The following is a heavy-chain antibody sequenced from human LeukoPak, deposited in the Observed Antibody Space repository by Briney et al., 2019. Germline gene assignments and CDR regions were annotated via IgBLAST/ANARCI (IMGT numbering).Heavy chain of an antibody. J-gene: IGHJ4*02. Sequence: SETLSLTCTVSGDSRSSGDYFWNWIRQSPGRGLEWIGYIYYSGSTYYNPSLKSRVSISVDTSKNQFSLKLSSVTAADTAVYYCARLDDKDYYGSGPFDYWGQGTLVTVSS. V-gene: IGHV4-30-4*08. CDR2: IYYSGST. CDR1: GDSRSSGDYF. D-gene: IGHD3-10*01. CDR3: ARLDDKDYYGSGPFDY.